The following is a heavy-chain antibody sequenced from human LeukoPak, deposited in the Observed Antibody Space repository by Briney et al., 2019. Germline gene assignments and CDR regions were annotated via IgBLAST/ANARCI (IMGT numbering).Heavy chain of an antibody. CDR1: GYTFTGYY. D-gene: IGHD3-16*01. V-gene: IGHV1-2*02. Sequence: ASVKVSCKASGYTFTGYYMHWVRQAPGQGLEWMGWINPNSGGTNYAQKFQGRVAMTRDTSISTAYMELSRLRSDDTAVYYCARDYYDYVWGSPPGYPDYWGQGTLVTVSS. J-gene: IGHJ4*02. CDR2: INPNSGGT. CDR3: ARDYYDYVWGSPPGYPDY.